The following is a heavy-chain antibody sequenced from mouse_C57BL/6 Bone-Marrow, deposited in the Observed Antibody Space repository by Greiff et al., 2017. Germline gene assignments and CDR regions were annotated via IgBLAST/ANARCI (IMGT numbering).Heavy chain of an antibody. CDR3: ARSLRQLSPFAY. CDR2: IRNKANGYTT. CDR1: GFTFTDYY. D-gene: IGHD3-2*02. J-gene: IGHJ3*01. V-gene: IGHV7-3*01. Sequence: EVQGVESGGGLVQPGGSLSLSCAASGFTFTDYYMSWVRQPPGKALEWLGFIRNKANGYTTEYSASVKGRFTISRDNSQSILYLQMNALRAEDSATYYCARSLRQLSPFAYWGQGTLVTVSA.